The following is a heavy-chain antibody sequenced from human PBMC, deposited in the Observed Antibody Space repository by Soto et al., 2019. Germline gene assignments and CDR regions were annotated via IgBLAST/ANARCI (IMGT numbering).Heavy chain of an antibody. J-gene: IGHJ3*02. D-gene: IGHD3-3*01. CDR2: IIPIFGTA. Sequence: GASVKVSCKASGGTFSSYAISWVRQAPGQGLEWMGGIIPIFGTANYAQKFQGRVTITADESTSTAYMELSSLRSEDTAVYYCASPYYDFWSGYYSAFDIWGQGTMVTVSS. V-gene: IGHV1-69*13. CDR3: ASPYYDFWSGYYSAFDI. CDR1: GGTFSSYA.